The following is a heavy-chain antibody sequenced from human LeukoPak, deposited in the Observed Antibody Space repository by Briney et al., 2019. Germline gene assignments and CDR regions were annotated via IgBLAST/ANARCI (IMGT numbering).Heavy chain of an antibody. J-gene: IGHJ4*02. CDR2: IYHSGST. D-gene: IGHD2-2*01. V-gene: IGHV4-4*07. CDR1: GGSISSYY. Sequence: SETLSLTCTVSGGSISSYYWSWIRQPAGKGLELIGSIYHSGSTYYNPSLKSRVTISVDTSKNQFSLKLSSVTAADTAVYYCARDFGCSSTSCYNGGHFDYWGQGTLVTVSS. CDR3: ARDFGCSSTSCYNGGHFDY.